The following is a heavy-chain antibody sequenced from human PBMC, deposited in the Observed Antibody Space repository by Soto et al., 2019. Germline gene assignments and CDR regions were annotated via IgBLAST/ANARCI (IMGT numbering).Heavy chain of an antibody. Sequence: SETLSLTCTVSGDSISSGGFYWSWIRQHPGRGLEWIGYIYYTGSTYYNPSLKSRVTISVDTSKNQLSLKLTSVTAADTAVYYCARLIGEFYFDYWGLGTLVTVSS. V-gene: IGHV4-31*03. CDR2: IYYTGST. J-gene: IGHJ4*02. CDR1: GDSISSGGFY. CDR3: ARLIGEFYFDY. D-gene: IGHD3-10*01.